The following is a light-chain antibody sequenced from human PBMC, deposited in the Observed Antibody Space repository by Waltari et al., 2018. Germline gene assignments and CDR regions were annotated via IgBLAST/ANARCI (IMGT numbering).Light chain of an antibody. CDR2: GDN. J-gene: IGLJ2*01. CDR1: RSNIGAGYD. CDR3: RSYDSSLRGPVV. V-gene: IGLV1-40*01. Sequence: QSVLTQPPSVSGAPGQRITISCSGSRSNIGAGYDVHWYQQLPGTAPKLLIYGDNNRPSGGPDRFSGSKSGTSASLAIAGLQAEDEADYYCRSYDSSLRGPVVFGGGTTLTVL.